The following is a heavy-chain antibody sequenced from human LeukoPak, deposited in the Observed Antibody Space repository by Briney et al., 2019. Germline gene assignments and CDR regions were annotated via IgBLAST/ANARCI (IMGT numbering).Heavy chain of an antibody. D-gene: IGHD3-9*01. CDR2: ISWNSGSI. J-gene: IGHJ4*02. V-gene: IGHV3-9*01. Sequence: GGSLRLSCAASGFTFDDYAKHWVRQAPGKGLEWVSGISWNSGSIGYADSVKGRFTISRDNAKNSLYLQMNSLRAEDTALYYCAKEHRYDILTGWGFDYWGQGTLVTVSS. CDR3: AKEHRYDILTGWGFDY. CDR1: GFTFDDYA.